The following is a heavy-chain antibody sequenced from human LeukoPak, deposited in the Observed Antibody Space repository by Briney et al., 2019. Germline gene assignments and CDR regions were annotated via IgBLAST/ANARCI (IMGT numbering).Heavy chain of an antibody. CDR1: GGTFSSYA. Sequence: SVKVSCKASGGTFSSYAISWVRQAPGQGLEWMGRIIPILGIANYAQKFQGRVTITADKSTSTAYMELSSLRSEDTAVYYCAREVVVVPAARPRYGPPDYWGQGTLVTVSS. CDR2: IIPILGIA. V-gene: IGHV1-69*04. J-gene: IGHJ4*02. CDR3: AREVVVVPAARPRYGPPDY. D-gene: IGHD2-2*01.